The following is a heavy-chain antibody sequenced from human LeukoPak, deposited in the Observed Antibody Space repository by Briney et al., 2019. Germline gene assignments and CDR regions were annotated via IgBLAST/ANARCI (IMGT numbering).Heavy chain of an antibody. CDR1: GYTLTELS. CDR2: SDPEDGET. D-gene: IGHD2-15*01. J-gene: IGHJ3*02. V-gene: IGHV1-24*01. Sequence: GASVKVSCKVSGYTLTELSMHWVRQAPGKGLEWMGGSDPEDGETIYAQKFQGRVTMTEDTSTDTAYMELSSLRSEDTAVYYCATAVYCSGGSCYTSPSAFDIWGQGTMVTVSS. CDR3: ATAVYCSGGSCYTSPSAFDI.